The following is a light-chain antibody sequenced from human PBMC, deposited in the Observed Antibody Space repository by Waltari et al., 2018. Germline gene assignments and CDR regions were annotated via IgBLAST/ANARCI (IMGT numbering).Light chain of an antibody. V-gene: IGLV2-14*01. Sequence: QSALTQPASVSGSPGQSITISCPGTDSDVGAYDFVSWYQQHPGKAPHLIIYEVSNRPSVISNRFSASKSGNTASLTISGLQAEDEADYYCSSYTTSSAPGVFGTGTRVTVL. CDR1: DSDVGAYDF. CDR2: EVS. CDR3: SSYTTSSAPGV. J-gene: IGLJ1*01.